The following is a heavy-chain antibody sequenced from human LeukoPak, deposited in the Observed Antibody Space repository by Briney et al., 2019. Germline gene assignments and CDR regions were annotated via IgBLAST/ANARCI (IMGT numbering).Heavy chain of an antibody. CDR2: MNPNSGNT. J-gene: IGHJ6*02. D-gene: IGHD3-9*01. V-gene: IGHV1-8*01. CDR1: GYTFTSYD. CDR3: ARVDSPDWFHTLTYYYGMDV. Sequence: ASVKVSCKASGYTFTSYDINWVRQATGQGLEWMGWMNPNSGNTGYAQKLQGRVTMTRNTSISTAYMELSSLRSEDTAVYYCARVDSPDWFHTLTYYYGMDVWGQGTTVTVSS.